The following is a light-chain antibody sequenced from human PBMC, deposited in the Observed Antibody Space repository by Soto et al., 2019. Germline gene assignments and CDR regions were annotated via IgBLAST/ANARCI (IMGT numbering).Light chain of an antibody. CDR2: LSSDGSH. CDR1: SGHSSYA. V-gene: IGLV4-69*01. Sequence: QLVLTQSPPASASLGASVKLTCTLSSGHSSYAIAWHQQQPEKGPRYLMKLSSDGSHSKGDGIPDRFSGSSSGAERYLTISSLQSEDEADYYCQTWGTGIRVFGGGTKLTVL. J-gene: IGLJ3*02. CDR3: QTWGTGIRV.